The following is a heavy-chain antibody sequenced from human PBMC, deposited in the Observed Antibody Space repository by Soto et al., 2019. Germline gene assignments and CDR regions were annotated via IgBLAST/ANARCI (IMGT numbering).Heavy chain of an antibody. CDR1: GYIFTNYG. D-gene: IGHD6-19*01. Sequence: ASVKVSCKASGYIFTNYGITWVRQAPGQGLEWMGWISGYSGSTQYAQKFQGRVTMTRETSTSATYMEVRSLKSDDSAVYYCARDQSSGWYGKDSGLDVWXQGTTVTVSS. CDR2: ISGYSGST. CDR3: ARDQSSGWYGKDSGLDV. J-gene: IGHJ6*02. V-gene: IGHV1-18*01.